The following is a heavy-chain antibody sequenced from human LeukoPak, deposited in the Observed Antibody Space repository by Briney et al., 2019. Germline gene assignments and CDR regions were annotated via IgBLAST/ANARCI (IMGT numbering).Heavy chain of an antibody. CDR2: IYYSGST. D-gene: IGHD3-22*01. Sequence: SETLSLTCTVSGGSISSYYWSWIRQPPGKGLEWIGHIYYSGSTNYNPSLKSRVTISVDTSKNQFSLNLSSVTAADTAVYYCAPRANSSVHSPFWYWGQGTLVTVSS. V-gene: IGHV4-59*01. CDR3: APRANSSVHSPFWY. CDR1: GGSISSYY. J-gene: IGHJ4*02.